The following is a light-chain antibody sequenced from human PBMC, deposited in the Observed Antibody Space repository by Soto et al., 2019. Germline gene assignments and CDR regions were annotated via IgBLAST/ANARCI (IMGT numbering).Light chain of an antibody. V-gene: IGKV3-20*01. Sequence: EIVLTQSPGTLSLSPGERATLSCRASQSVSSSYLAWYQQKPGQAPRLLIYGAFSRATGIPDRFSGSGSGTDFTLTISRLEPEDFAVYYCQQYGSSPTITFGQGTRLEIK. J-gene: IGKJ5*01. CDR3: QQYGSSPTIT. CDR1: QSVSSSY. CDR2: GAF.